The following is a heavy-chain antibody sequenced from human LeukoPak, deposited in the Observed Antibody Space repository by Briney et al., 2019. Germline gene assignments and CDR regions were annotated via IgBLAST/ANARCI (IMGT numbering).Heavy chain of an antibody. V-gene: IGHV4-59*08. CDR2: IYHSGST. D-gene: IGHD4-11*01. J-gene: IGHJ4*02. CDR3: ARHGYDTGNYLAHFDY. CDR1: GGSISRYY. Sequence: PSETLSLTCSNSGGSISRYYWSWIRQPPGKGLEWIGYIYHSGSTNSNPSLKTRLTISLDTSNKEVSLKLSSVTAADTAVYYCARHGYDTGNYLAHFDYWGQGTLVTVSS.